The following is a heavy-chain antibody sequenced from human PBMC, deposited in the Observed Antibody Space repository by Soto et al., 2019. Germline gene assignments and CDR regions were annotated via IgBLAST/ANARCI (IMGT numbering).Heavy chain of an antibody. Sequence: GGSLRLSCETSGFTFGNYGMGWVGQAPGKGLNWVPGISSSSRRTYYADSVRGRFTISRDNSKNTLYLQMDTLRADDTAIYYCAKVVQSGVVIAYYDSWGQGSLVTVSS. CDR2: ISSSSRRT. CDR1: GFTFGNYG. D-gene: IGHD2-21*01. V-gene: IGHV3-23*01. CDR3: AKVVQSGVVIAYYDS. J-gene: IGHJ4*02.